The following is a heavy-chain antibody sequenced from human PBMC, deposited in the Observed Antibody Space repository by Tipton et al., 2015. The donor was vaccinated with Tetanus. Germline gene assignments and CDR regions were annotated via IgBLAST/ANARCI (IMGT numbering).Heavy chain of an antibody. CDR2: IYYSAST. V-gene: IGHV4-31*03. J-gene: IGHJ4*02. CDR1: GGSISSGGYY. Sequence: TLSLTCTVSGGSISSGGYYWSWIRQHPGQGLEWIGDIYYSASTYYNPSLKSRVTISVVTSKNQFSLKLNSVTAADTAVYFCARDQARGARGWNYFDYWGQGTLVSVSS. D-gene: IGHD6-6*01. CDR3: ARDQARGARGWNYFDY.